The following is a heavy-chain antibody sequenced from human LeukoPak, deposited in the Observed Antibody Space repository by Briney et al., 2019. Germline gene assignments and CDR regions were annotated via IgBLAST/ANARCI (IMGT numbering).Heavy chain of an antibody. J-gene: IGHJ6*03. D-gene: IGHD4-17*01. V-gene: IGHV3-53*01. CDR1: GFTVSSDY. Sequence: GGSLRLSCAASGFTVSSDYMSWVRQAPGKGLEWVSVIYSGGSTYYADSVKGRFTISRDNSKNTLYLQMNSLRAEDTAVYYCASATVTPTSYYYYMDVWGKGTTVTVSS. CDR3: ASATVTPTSYYYYMDV. CDR2: IYSGGST.